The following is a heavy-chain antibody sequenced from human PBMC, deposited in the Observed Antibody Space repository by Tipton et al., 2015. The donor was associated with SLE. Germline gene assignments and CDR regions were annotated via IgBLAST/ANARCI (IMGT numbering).Heavy chain of an antibody. V-gene: IGHV4-30-2*01. CDR2: IFHSGNA. CDR1: GGSINSGDYS. CDR3: ARSRLYPGPDAFDV. D-gene: IGHD2-15*01. J-gene: IGHJ3*01. Sequence: TLSLTCAVSGGSINSGDYSWSWIRQPPGKGLEWIGYIFHSGNAYYNPSLKSRVTISVDMSRNQVSLRLTSLTAADTALYYCARSRLYPGPDAFDVWGQGTLVTVSS.